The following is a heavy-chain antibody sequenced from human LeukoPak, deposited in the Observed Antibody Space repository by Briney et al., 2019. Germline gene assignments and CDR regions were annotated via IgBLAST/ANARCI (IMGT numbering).Heavy chain of an antibody. J-gene: IGHJ4*02. D-gene: IGHD2-15*01. CDR2: INPNSGGT. CDR3: ARDWENCSGGSRYVSFDY. Sequence: GASVKVSCKASGYTFTGYYMHWVRQAPGQGLEWMGWINPNSGGTNYAQKFQGRVTMTRDTSISTAYMELSRLRSDDTAVYYCARDWENCSGGSRYVSFDYWGQGTLVTVSS. V-gene: IGHV1-2*02. CDR1: GYTFTGYY.